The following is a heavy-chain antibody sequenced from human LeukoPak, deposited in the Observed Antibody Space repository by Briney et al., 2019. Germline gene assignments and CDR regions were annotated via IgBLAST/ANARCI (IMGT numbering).Heavy chain of an antibody. Sequence: GASVKVSCKASGGTFSKYTISWVRQRPGQGLEWMGGITPLFGTANYAQKFQGRVTITADESTSTAYMELSSLRYEDTAVYYCARDAYDSSGYLFDYWGQGTLVTVSS. D-gene: IGHD3-22*01. V-gene: IGHV1-69*13. CDR3: ARDAYDSSGYLFDY. J-gene: IGHJ4*02. CDR2: ITPLFGTA. CDR1: GGTFSKYT.